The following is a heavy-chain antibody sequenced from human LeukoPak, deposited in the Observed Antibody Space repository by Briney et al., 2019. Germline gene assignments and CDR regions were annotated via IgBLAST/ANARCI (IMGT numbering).Heavy chain of an antibody. J-gene: IGHJ4*02. D-gene: IGHD2-2*01. CDR1: GYTFTSYA. CDR2: INTNTGNP. Sequence: GASVKVSCKASGYTFTSYAMNWVRQAPGQGLEWMGWINTNTGNPTYAQGFTGRFVFSLDTSVSTAYLQISSLKAEDTAVYYCAKRYCSSTTCYDDRGAFDYWGQGTLVTVSS. CDR3: AKRYCSSTTCYDDRGAFDY. V-gene: IGHV7-4-1*02.